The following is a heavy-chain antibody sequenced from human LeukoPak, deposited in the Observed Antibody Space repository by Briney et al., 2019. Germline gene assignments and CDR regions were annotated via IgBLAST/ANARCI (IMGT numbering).Heavy chain of an antibody. CDR3: AREGFRRNYYDSSGYPAYFDY. D-gene: IGHD3-22*01. V-gene: IGHV4-59*01. CDR2: IYYSGST. J-gene: IGHJ4*02. Sequence: SETLSLTCTVSGGSIYSYYWSWIRQPPGKGLEWIGYIYYSGSTNYNPSLKSRVTISVDTSKNQFSLKLSSATAADTAVYYCAREGFRRNYYDSSGYPAYFDYWGQGTLVTVSS. CDR1: GGSIYSYY.